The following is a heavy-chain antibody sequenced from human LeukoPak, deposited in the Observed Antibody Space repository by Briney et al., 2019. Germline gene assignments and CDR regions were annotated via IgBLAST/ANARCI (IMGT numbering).Heavy chain of an antibody. J-gene: IGHJ4*02. V-gene: IGHV3-7*01. D-gene: IGHD5-24*01. CDR3: ARERDGRFFDY. CDR1: GLRFGVFW. Sequence: GGSLTLSCALSGLRFGVFWMSWVRQAPGKGREWVANINQDGSEKYFLDSVRGRFTISRDNSKNSLHLQMNTLRAEDTAVYYCARERDGRFFDYWGQGTLVTVSS. CDR2: INQDGSEK.